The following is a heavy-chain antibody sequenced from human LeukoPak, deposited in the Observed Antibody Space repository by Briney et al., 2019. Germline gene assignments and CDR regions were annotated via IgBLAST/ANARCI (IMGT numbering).Heavy chain of an antibody. J-gene: IGHJ4*02. Sequence: KASETLSLTCTVSGGSISSRSYYWGWIRQPPGKGLEWIGSIYHSGSTYYNPSLKSRVTISVDTSKNQFSLKLSSVTAADTGVDYCARLANWAVWGQGTLVTVSS. CDR2: IYHSGST. V-gene: IGHV4-39*07. D-gene: IGHD7-27*01. CDR3: ARLANWAV. CDR1: GGSISSRSYY.